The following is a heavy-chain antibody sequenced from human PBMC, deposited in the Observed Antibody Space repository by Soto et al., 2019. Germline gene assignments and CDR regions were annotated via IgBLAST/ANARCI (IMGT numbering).Heavy chain of an antibody. CDR2: IYYSGST. CDR1: GGSISSSSYY. CDR3: ASSLGYHWSGYYKNWFDP. V-gene: IGHV4-39*01. Sequence: SETLSLTCTVSGGSISSSSYYWGWIRQPPGKGLEWIGSIYYSGSTYYNPSLKSRVTISVDTSKNQFSLKLSSVTAADTAVYYCASSLGYHWSGYYKNWFDPWGQGTLVTVSS. D-gene: IGHD3-3*01. J-gene: IGHJ5*02.